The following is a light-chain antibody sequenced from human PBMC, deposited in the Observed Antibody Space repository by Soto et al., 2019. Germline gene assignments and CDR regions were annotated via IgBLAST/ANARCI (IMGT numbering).Light chain of an antibody. CDR2: GAS. J-gene: IGKJ5*01. CDR3: QQYGSSPIT. V-gene: IGKV3-20*01. Sequence: EIVLTQSPGTLSLSPGERATLSCRASQSVSSSYLGWYQQKHGQAPRLLIYGASSRATGIPDRFRGSGSGTDFPLTISRLEPEDFAVYYCQQYGSSPITFGHGTR. CDR1: QSVSSSY.